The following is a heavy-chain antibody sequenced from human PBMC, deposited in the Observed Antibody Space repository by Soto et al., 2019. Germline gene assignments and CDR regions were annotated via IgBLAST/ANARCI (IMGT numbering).Heavy chain of an antibody. Sequence: VASLKVSCKASGYTFTGYYIHWVRQAPGQGLEWMGWINPNRDGTKYAQKFQGRVTMTRDTSISTAYMDLSSLRSDDTAVYYCAREVAAAGHYFDYWGQVALVTVAS. D-gene: IGHD6-13*01. CDR3: AREVAAAGHYFDY. CDR2: INPNRDGT. J-gene: IGHJ4*02. CDR1: GYTFTGYY. V-gene: IGHV1-2*02.